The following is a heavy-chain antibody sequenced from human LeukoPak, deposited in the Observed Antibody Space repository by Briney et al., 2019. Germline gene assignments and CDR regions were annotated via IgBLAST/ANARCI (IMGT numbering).Heavy chain of an antibody. CDR2: ITSSSTYE. Sequence: PGGSLRLSCAASGFTFSVFDMNWVRQAPGKGLEWISSITSSSTYEYYADSVRGRFTISRDNAKNSLFLQMDSLTAEDTAVYYCVAASCGGGACYAFDFWGQGILVTVSS. CDR3: VAASCGGGACYAFDF. J-gene: IGHJ4*02. CDR1: GFTFSVFD. D-gene: IGHD2-15*01. V-gene: IGHV3-21*01.